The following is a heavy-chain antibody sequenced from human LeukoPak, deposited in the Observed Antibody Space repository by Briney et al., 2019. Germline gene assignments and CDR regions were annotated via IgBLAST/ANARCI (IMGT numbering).Heavy chain of an antibody. J-gene: IGHJ4*02. CDR3: ARGLYSSSWRHFDY. D-gene: IGHD6-13*01. CDR2: INHSGGT. V-gene: IGHV4-34*01. Sequence: SETLSLTCAVYGGSFSGYYWSWIRQPPGKGLEWIGEINHSGGTNYNPSLKSRVTISVDTSKNQFSLKLSSVTAADTAVYYCARGLYSSSWRHFDYWGQGTLVTVSS. CDR1: GGSFSGYY.